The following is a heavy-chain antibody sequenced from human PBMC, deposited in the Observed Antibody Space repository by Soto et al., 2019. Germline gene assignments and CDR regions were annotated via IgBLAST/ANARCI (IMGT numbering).Heavy chain of an antibody. D-gene: IGHD4-4*01. V-gene: IGHV3-23*01. Sequence: PGGSLRLCCVGSGFTFSSYPMNWVRQAPGKGLEWVSAISGTSDMTYYANSVTGRFTISRDNSKNTLYLQVSSLRVEDTAIYYCAKYRWGATTVTSINWGRGTLVTVSS. J-gene: IGHJ1*01. CDR2: ISGTSDMT. CDR1: GFTFSSYP. CDR3: AKYRWGATTVTSIN.